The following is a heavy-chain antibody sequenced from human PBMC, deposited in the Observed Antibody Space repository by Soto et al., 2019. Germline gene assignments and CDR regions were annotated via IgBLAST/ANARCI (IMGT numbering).Heavy chain of an antibody. D-gene: IGHD3-22*01. J-gene: IGHJ4*02. CDR2: ISYGGSNK. Sequence: GSLRLSCAASGFTFSSYGMHWVRQAPGKGLEWVAVISYGGSNKYYADSVKGRFTISRDNSKNTLYLQMNSLRAEDTAVYYCAKASHSSGFKFDYWGQGTLVTVSS. V-gene: IGHV3-30*18. CDR1: GFTFSSYG. CDR3: AKASHSSGFKFDY.